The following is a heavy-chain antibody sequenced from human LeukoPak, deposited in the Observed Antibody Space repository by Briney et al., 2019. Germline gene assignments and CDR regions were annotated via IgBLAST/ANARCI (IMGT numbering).Heavy chain of an antibody. V-gene: IGHV4-39*01. CDR1: GGSISSSSYY. CDR3: ARQDSGGASAANWFDP. J-gene: IGHJ5*02. CDR2: IYHSGST. Sequence: PSETLSLTCTVSGGSISSSSYYWGWIRQPPGKGLEWIGSIYHSGSTYYNPSLKSRVTISVDTSKNQFSLKLSSVTAADTAVYYCARQDSGGASAANWFDPWGQGTLVTVSS. D-gene: IGHD2-15*01.